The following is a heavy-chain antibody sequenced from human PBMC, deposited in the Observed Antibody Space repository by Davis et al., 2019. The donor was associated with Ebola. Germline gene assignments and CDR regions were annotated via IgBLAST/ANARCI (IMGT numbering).Heavy chain of an antibody. CDR3: ARDRLAAPFDY. D-gene: IGHD6-13*01. J-gene: IGHJ4*02. V-gene: IGHV1-69*04. Sequence: SVKVSCKASGGTFSSYAISWVRQAPGQGLEWMGRIIPILGIANYAQKFQGRVTMTTDTSTSTAYMELRSLRSDDTAVYYCARDRLAAPFDYWGQGTLVTVSS. CDR1: GGTFSSYA. CDR2: IIPILGIA.